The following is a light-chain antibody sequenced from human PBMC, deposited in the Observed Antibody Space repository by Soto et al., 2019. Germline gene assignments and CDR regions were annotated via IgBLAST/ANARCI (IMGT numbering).Light chain of an antibody. J-gene: IGKJ5*01. CDR1: QSVSDY. Sequence: EIVLTQSPATLSLSPEERATLSCRASQSVSDYLAWYQQKPGQAPRLLIYDTSNRATGIPARFSGSGSGTDFTLTISSLEPEDFAVYYCQQRTNYPITFGQGTRLEIK. V-gene: IGKV3-11*01. CDR2: DTS. CDR3: QQRTNYPIT.